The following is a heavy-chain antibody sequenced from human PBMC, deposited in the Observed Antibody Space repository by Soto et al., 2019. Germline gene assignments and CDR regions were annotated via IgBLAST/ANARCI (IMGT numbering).Heavy chain of an antibody. Sequence: ASVKASCKASGYTFTRYNVHCVRQAPGQRLEWMGWINPGSGKTRYSQNFQGRVTFTRDTSANTAYMELSGLISEDTAVYYCARPQDYDDCLDSWDQGTLVTVSS. CDR2: INPGSGKT. CDR3: ARPQDYDDCLDS. V-gene: IGHV1-3*01. D-gene: IGHD3-22*01. J-gene: IGHJ4*02. CDR1: GYTFTRYN.